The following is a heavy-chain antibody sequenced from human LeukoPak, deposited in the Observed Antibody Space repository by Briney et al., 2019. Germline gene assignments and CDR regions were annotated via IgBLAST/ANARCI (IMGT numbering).Heavy chain of an antibody. CDR1: GFTFSNYG. CDR2: IWYDGSKK. Sequence: GRSLRLSCAASGFTFSNYGLLWVRQAAGKGLEWMAVIWYDGSKKYYADSVKGRFTISRDNAKNSLYLQMNSLRAEDTAVYYCARDPPGARYWGQGTLVTVSS. J-gene: IGHJ4*02. V-gene: IGHV3-33*08. CDR3: ARDPPGARY.